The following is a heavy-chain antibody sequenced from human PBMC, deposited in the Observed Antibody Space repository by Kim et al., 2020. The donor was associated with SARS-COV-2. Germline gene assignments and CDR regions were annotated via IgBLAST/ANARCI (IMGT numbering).Heavy chain of an antibody. CDR2: ISSSSSYI. Sequence: GGSLRLSCAASGFTFSSYSMNWVRQAPGKGLEWVSSISSSSSYIYYADSVKGRFTISRDNAKNSLYLQMNSLRAEDTAVYYCARDLQTYSGSYYGFDYWGQGTLVTVSS. J-gene: IGHJ4*02. CDR1: GFTFSSYS. D-gene: IGHD1-26*01. V-gene: IGHV3-21*04. CDR3: ARDLQTYSGSYYGFDY.